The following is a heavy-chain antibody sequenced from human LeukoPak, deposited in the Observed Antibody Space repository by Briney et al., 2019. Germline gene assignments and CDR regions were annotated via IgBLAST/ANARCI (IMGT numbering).Heavy chain of an antibody. V-gene: IGHV3-48*04. Sequence: GSLRLSCAASGFTFSGHNVNWVRQAPGKGLEWISFVSISSGTIYYADSVNGRFRISRDNAKSSLDLEMNSLRAEDTAVYYCAGAMSTFGGVRNYFDSWGQGTLVTVSP. CDR2: VSISSGTI. D-gene: IGHD3-16*01. CDR3: AGAMSTFGGVRNYFDS. J-gene: IGHJ4*02. CDR1: GFTFSGHN.